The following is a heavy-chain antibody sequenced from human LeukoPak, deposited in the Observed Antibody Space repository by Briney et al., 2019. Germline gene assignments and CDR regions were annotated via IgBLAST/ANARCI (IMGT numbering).Heavy chain of an antibody. D-gene: IGHD5-24*01. CDR3: AGDSDVEMATFYWFDP. Sequence: GGSLRLSCAASGFTLNGYWMTWVRQAPGKGLEWVANIKQDGSEKYYVDSVKGRFTVSRDNARNSLHLQMDSLRAEDTAVYYCAGDSDVEMATFYWFDPWGQGTLVTVSS. V-gene: IGHV3-7*01. CDR1: GFTLNGYW. J-gene: IGHJ5*02. CDR2: IKQDGSEK.